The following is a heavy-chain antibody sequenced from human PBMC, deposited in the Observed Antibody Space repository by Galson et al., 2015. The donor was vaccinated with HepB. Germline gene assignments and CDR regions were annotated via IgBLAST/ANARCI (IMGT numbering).Heavy chain of an antibody. Sequence: QSGAEVKKPGESLRISCTGSGYSFTSYWISWVRQMPGKGLEWMGRIDPSDSYTNYSPSFQGHVTISADKSISTAYLQWSSLKASDTAMYYCARPYYYDSSGYSYYFDYWGQGTLVTVSS. J-gene: IGHJ4*02. D-gene: IGHD3-22*01. CDR3: ARPYYYDSSGYSYYFDY. CDR1: GYSFTSYW. CDR2: IDPSDSYT. V-gene: IGHV5-10-1*01.